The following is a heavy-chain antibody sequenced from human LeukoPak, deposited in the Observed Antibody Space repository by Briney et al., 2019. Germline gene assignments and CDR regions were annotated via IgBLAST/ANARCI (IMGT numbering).Heavy chain of an antibody. J-gene: IGHJ2*01. CDR1: GFTFDDYA. CDR2: ISWNSGSI. V-gene: IGHV3-9*01. CDR3: AKGVGATTRGWYFDL. Sequence: GGSLRLSCAASGFTFDDYAMHWVRQAPGKGLEWVSGISWNSGSIGYADSVKGRFTISRDNAKNSLYLQMNSLRAEDTALYYCAKGVGATTRGWYFDLWGRGTLVTVSS. D-gene: IGHD1-26*01.